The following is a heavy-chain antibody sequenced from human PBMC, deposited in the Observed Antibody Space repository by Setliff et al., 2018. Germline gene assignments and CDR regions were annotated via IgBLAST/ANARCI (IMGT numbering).Heavy chain of an antibody. V-gene: IGHV1-2*02. Sequence: ASVKVSCKASGYTLTGYFIHWVRQAPGQGLEWMGWINPYSGGTNYAQKFQGRVTMTRDTSISTAYMELSRLRSDDTAVYSCARSRLYGGWFDPWGQGTLVTVSS. J-gene: IGHJ5*02. CDR3: ARSRLYGGWFDP. CDR2: INPYSGGT. CDR1: GYTLTGYF. D-gene: IGHD4-17*01.